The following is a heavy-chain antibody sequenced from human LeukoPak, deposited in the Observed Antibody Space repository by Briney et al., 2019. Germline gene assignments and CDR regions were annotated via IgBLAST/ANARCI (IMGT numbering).Heavy chain of an antibody. V-gene: IGHV4-34*01. Sequence: PSETLSLTCAVYGGSFSGYYWSWIRQPPGKGLEWIGEINHSGSTNYNPSLKSRVTISVDTSKNQFSLKLSSVTAAGTAVYYCARRGNLRAGPDYWGQGTLVTVSS. J-gene: IGHJ4*02. CDR3: ARRGNLRAGPDY. CDR1: GGSFSGYY. CDR2: INHSGST.